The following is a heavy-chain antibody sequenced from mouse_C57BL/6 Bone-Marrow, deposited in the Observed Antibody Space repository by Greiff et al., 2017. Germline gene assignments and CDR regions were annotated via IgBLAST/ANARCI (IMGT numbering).Heavy chain of an antibody. J-gene: IGHJ1*03. CDR1: GYTFPSYW. CDR3: AIDDYGIWYFDV. V-gene: IGHV1-74*01. Sequence: QVQLQQPGAELVKPGASVKVSCKASGYTFPSYWMHWVKRRPGQGLEWIGRFHPSDSETTYNQKFKGKATLTVDKSSSTAYMQLSSLTSEDSAVYYCAIDDYGIWYFDVWGTGTTVTVSS. CDR2: FHPSDSET. D-gene: IGHD2-4*01.